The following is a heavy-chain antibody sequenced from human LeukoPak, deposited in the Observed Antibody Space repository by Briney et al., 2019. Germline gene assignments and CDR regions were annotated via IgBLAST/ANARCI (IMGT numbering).Heavy chain of an antibody. CDR2: IGGSSGTT. CDR1: GFTFSNYA. J-gene: IGHJ3*02. V-gene: IGHV3-23*01. Sequence: PGGSLRLSCAASGFTFSNYAMSWVRQAPGKGLEWVSVIGGSSGTTYYADSVKGRFTISRDNSKNTLYLQMNSLRAEDTAVYYCSRDTADDAYDIWGQGTMVTVSS. CDR3: SRDTADDAYDI.